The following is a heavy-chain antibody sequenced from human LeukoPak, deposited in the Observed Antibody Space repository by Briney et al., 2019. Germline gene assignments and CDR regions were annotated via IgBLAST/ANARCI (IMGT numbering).Heavy chain of an antibody. J-gene: IGHJ4*02. CDR3: AGNYCSSTSCYTGLGY. CDR2: IYYSGST. Sequence: PSETLSLTCTVSGGSISSSSYYWGWIRQPPGKGLEWIGSIYYSGSTYYNPSLKSRVTISVDTSKNQFSLKLSSVTAADTAVYYCAGNYCSSTSCYTGLGYWGQGTLVTVSS. D-gene: IGHD2-2*02. V-gene: IGHV4-39*01. CDR1: GGSISSSSYY.